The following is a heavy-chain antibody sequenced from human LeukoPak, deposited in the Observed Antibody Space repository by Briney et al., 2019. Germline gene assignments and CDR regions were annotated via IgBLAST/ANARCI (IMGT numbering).Heavy chain of an antibody. CDR1: GFTFSNFA. Sequence: GGSLRLSCGASGFTFSNFAMTWVRQAPGRGLEWVSALSGSGFNTYYADSVKGRLTISRDNSKNTLYLQMNSLRAEDTAVYYCAKMAGQQLGDYYMDVWGKGTTLTVSS. V-gene: IGHV3-23*01. CDR2: LSGSGFNT. J-gene: IGHJ6*03. D-gene: IGHD6-13*01. CDR3: AKMAGQQLGDYYMDV.